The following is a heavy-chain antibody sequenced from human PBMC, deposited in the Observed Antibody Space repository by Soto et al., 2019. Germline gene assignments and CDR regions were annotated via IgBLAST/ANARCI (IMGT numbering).Heavy chain of an antibody. V-gene: IGHV4-59*01. CDR2: LYYSGST. CDR3: ARAGPYYYFYGMDV. Sequence: QVQLQESGPGLVKPSETLSLTCTVSGGSFSSYYWSWIRQPPGKGLEWIAYLYYSGSTNYNPSLKSRVTISVDTSKNQFSLKLSSVTAADTAVYYCARAGPYYYFYGMDVWGQGTTVTVSS. CDR1: GGSFSSYY. J-gene: IGHJ6*02.